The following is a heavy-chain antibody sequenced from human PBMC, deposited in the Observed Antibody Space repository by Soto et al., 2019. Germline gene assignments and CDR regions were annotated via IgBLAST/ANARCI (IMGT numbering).Heavy chain of an antibody. J-gene: IGHJ6*02. CDR2: IYSGGST. D-gene: IGHD4-4*01. V-gene: IGHV3-53*01. CDR3: ARASTVTNYYYYGMDV. Sequence: GGSLRLSCAASGFTVSNNYMSWVRQTPGKGLEWVSVIYSGGSTYYADSVKGRFTISRDNSKNTLYLQMNSLRAKDTAVYYCARASTVTNYYYYGMDVWGQGTTVTVSS. CDR1: GFTVSNNY.